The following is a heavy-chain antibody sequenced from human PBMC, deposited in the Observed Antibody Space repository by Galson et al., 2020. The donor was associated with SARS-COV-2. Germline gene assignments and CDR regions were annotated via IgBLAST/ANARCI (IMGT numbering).Heavy chain of an antibody. CDR3: ARERSYYYGMDV. J-gene: IGHJ6*02. Sequence: NSGGSLRLSCAASGFTFSSYSMNWVRQAPGKGLEWVSSISSSSSYIYYADSVKGRFTISRDNAKNSLYLQMNSLRAEDTAVYYCARERSYYYGMDVWGQGTTVTVSS. V-gene: IGHV3-21*01. D-gene: IGHD2-15*01. CDR1: GFTFSSYS. CDR2: ISSSSSYI.